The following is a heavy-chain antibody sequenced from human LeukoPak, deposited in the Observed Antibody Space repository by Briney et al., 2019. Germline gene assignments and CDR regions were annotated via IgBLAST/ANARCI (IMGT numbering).Heavy chain of an antibody. CDR3: ARDPNIVATITLRAFDI. CDR2: INHSGST. Sequence: PSETLSLTCAVYGGSFSGYYWSWIRQPPGKGLEWIGEINHSGSTNYNPSLKSRVTISVDTSKNQFSLKLSSVTAADTAICYCARDPNIVATITLRAFDIWGQGTMVTVSS. V-gene: IGHV4-34*01. J-gene: IGHJ3*02. CDR1: GGSFSGYY. D-gene: IGHD5-12*01.